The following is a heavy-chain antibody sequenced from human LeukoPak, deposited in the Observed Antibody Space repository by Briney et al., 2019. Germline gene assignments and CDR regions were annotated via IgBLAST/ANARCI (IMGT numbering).Heavy chain of an antibody. Sequence: GGSLRLSCAASGFTFSNYGMHWVRQAPGKGLEWVSSISSSSSYIYYADSVKGRFTISRDNAKNSLYLQMNSLRAEDTAVYYCARDRGYSGYDPGGYGMDVWGQGTTVTVSS. D-gene: IGHD5-12*01. J-gene: IGHJ6*02. V-gene: IGHV3-21*01. CDR1: GFTFSNYG. CDR3: ARDRGYSGYDPGGYGMDV. CDR2: ISSSSSYI.